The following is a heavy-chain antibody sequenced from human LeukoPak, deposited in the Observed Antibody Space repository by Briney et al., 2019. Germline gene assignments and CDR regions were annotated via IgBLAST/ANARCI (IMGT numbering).Heavy chain of an antibody. Sequence: GGSLRLSCVASGFTFSNAYMNWVRQAPGKGLEWDGRIKSKTEGGTTDYAAPVKGRFTISRDSAKNSLYLQMNSLRAEDTAVYYCARFRTWGDKAFDYWGQGTLVTVSS. J-gene: IGHJ4*02. V-gene: IGHV3-15*07. D-gene: IGHD2-21*02. CDR2: IKSKTEGGTT. CDR3: ARFRTWGDKAFDY. CDR1: GFTFSNAY.